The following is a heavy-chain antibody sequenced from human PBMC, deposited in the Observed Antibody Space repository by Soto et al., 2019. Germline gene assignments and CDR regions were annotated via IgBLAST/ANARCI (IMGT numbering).Heavy chain of an antibody. D-gene: IGHD1-1*01. CDR3: ARVENPGPSAFDI. CDR2: ISAYNGNT. Sequence: ASVKVSCKASGYTFTSYGISWVRQAPGQGLEWMGWISAYNGNTNYAQKFQGGVTITADESTSTAYMELSSLRSEDTAVYYCARVENPGPSAFDIWGQGTMVTVSS. CDR1: GYTFTSYG. V-gene: IGHV1-18*01. J-gene: IGHJ3*02.